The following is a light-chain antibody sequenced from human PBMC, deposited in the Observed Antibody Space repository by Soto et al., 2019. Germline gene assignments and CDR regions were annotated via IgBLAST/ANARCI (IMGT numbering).Light chain of an antibody. CDR1: TGAVTNGHY. Sequence: QAVVTQEPSLTVSPGGTVTLTCGSSTGAVTNGHYPYWLQQKPGQAPRTLIYDTTNRHSWTPARFSGSLLGGKAALTLSGAQPEDEAEYYCLLSYNGPYVFGTGTKVTAL. J-gene: IGLJ1*01. V-gene: IGLV7-46*01. CDR3: LLSYNGPYV. CDR2: DTT.